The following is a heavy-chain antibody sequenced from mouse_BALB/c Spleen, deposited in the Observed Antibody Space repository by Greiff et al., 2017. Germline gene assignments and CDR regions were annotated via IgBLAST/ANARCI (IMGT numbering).Heavy chain of an antibody. J-gene: IGHJ4*01. CDR2: ISYSGST. Sequence: EVKLQESGPGLVKPSQSLSLTCTVTGYSITSDYAWNWIRQFPGNKLEWMGYISYSGSTSYNPSLKSRISITRDTSKNQFFLQLNSVTTEDTATYYCARWRGSFYYAMDYWGQGTSVTVSS. V-gene: IGHV3-2*02. CDR1: GYSITSDYA. CDR3: ARWRGSFYYAMDY.